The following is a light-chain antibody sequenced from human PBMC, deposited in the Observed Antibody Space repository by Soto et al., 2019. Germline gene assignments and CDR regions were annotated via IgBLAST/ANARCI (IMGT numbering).Light chain of an antibody. CDR3: SSYTSRGTLV. CDR2: EVS. CDR1: SNDIGTYNY. J-gene: IGLJ1*01. V-gene: IGLV2-14*01. Sequence: QSALTQPASVSGSPGQSITISCTGSSNDIGTYNYVSWYQQHPGKVPELMIYEVSNRPSGVSNRFSGSKSDNTASLTISGLQAEDEADYYCSSYTSRGTLVFGTGTKLTVL.